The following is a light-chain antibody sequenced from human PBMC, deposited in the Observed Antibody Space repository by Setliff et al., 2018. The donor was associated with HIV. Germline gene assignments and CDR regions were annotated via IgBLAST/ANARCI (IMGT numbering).Light chain of an antibody. V-gene: IGLV2-11*01. CDR1: SSDVGGYNY. CDR2: DVT. J-gene: IGLJ2*01. CDR3: CSYAGSYTFVV. Sequence: QSVLTQPRSVSGSPGQSVTISCTGTSSDVGGYNYFSWYQQHPGKAPKLMIYDVTKRPSGVPDRFFGSKSDNTASLTISGLQAEDEADYYCCSYAGSYTFVVFGGGTQLTVL.